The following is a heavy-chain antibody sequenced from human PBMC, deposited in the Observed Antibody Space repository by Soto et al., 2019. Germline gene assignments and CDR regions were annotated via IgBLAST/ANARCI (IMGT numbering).Heavy chain of an antibody. CDR1: GDSTSSYY. D-gene: IGHD4-17*01. CDR2: IYYSGST. J-gene: IGHJ4*02. Sequence: QVQLQGSGPGLLKPSETLSLTCTVSGDSTSSYYWSWIRQPPGQGLEWIGYIYYSGSTNYNPSLYSRVTISVDTSKDQFSLKLRSVTAADTAVYSCARSNGDYVDYWSQGTLVNVSS. V-gene: IGHV4-59*01. CDR3: ARSNGDYVDY.